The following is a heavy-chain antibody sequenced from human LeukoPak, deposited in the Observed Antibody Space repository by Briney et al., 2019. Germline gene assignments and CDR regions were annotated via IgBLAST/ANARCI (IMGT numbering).Heavy chain of an antibody. V-gene: IGHV4-30-4*01. D-gene: IGHD4-17*01. J-gene: IGHJ4*02. Sequence: SETLSLTCTVSGVSISSGDYYWSWIRQPPGKGLEWIGYIYYSGSTYYNPSLKSRVTISVDTSKNQFSLKLSSVTAADTAVYYCARHPYGDYERVDYWGQGTLVTVSS. CDR2: IYYSGST. CDR1: GVSISSGDYY. CDR3: ARHPYGDYERVDY.